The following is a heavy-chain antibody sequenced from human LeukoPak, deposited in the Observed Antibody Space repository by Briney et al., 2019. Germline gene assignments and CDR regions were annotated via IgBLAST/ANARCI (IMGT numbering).Heavy chain of an antibody. J-gene: IGHJ4*02. CDR2: INHSGST. CDR1: GGSISSYY. CDR3: ARAPALGYCSSTSCYRGGFDY. Sequence: SETLSLTCTVSGGSISSYYWSWIRQPPGKGLEWIGEINHSGSTNYNPSLKSRVTISVDTSKNQFSLKLSSVTAADTAVYYCARAPALGYCSSTSCYRGGFDYWGQGTLVTVSS. V-gene: IGHV4-34*01. D-gene: IGHD2-2*02.